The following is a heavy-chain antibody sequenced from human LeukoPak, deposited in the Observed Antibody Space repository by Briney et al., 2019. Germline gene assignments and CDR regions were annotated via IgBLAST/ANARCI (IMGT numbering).Heavy chain of an antibody. CDR1: GGTLNSHI. D-gene: IGHD1-26*01. J-gene: IGHJ5*02. V-gene: IGHV1-69*08. CDR3: ARVNLRGSQYNWFDP. CDR2: ITPIIDSA. Sequence: GASVKVSCKASGGTLNSHIFSWVRQAPGQGLEWMGRITPIIDSAKYAQNFQDRVSITADKSTSTVYMELSSLRSEDTAVYFCARVNLRGSQYNWFDPWGQGTLVTVSS.